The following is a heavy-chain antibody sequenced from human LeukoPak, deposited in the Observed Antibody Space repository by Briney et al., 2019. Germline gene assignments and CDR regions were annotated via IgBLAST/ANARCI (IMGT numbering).Heavy chain of an antibody. J-gene: IGHJ4*02. CDR2: ISSSSSYI. CDR3: ASENYYDSSGHST. Sequence: GGSLRLSCAASGFTFSSYSMNWVRQAPGKGLEWVSSISSSSSYIYYADSVKGRFTISRDNAKNSLYLQMNSLRAEDTAVYYCASENYYDSSGHSTWGQGTLVTVSS. D-gene: IGHD3-22*01. CDR1: GFTFSSYS. V-gene: IGHV3-21*01.